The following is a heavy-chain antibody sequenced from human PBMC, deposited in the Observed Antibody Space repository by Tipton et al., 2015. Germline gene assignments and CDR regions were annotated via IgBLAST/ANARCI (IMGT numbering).Heavy chain of an antibody. CDR3: ATAPVEMSTILWSRGFDY. CDR1: GFTFSSYA. D-gene: IGHD5-24*01. V-gene: IGHV3-23*01. Sequence: SLRLSCAASGFTFSSYAMSWVRQAPGKGLEWVSAISGSGGSTYYADSVKGRFTISRDNSKNTLYLQMNSLRAEDTAVYFCATAPVEMSTILWSRGFDYWGQGTLVTVSS. CDR2: ISGSGGST. J-gene: IGHJ4*02.